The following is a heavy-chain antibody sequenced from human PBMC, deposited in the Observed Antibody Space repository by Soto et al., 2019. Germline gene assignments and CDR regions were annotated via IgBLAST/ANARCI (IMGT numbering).Heavy chain of an antibody. Sequence: GGSLRLSCAASGFTFSSYAMSWVRQAPGKGLEWVSAISGSGGSTYYADSVKGRFTISRDNSKNTLYLQMNSLRAEDTAVYYCAKEYSSSSGKVYYYGMDVWGQGTTVTVSS. CDR1: GFTFSSYA. J-gene: IGHJ6*02. CDR2: ISGSGGST. CDR3: AKEYSSSSGKVYYYGMDV. D-gene: IGHD6-6*01. V-gene: IGHV3-23*01.